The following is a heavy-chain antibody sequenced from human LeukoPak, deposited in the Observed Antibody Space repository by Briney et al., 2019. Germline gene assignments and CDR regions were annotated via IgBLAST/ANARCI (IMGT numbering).Heavy chain of an antibody. CDR2: TSAYNGNT. V-gene: IGHV1-18*01. CDR3: ARGGYDFWSGYYNY. CDR1: GYTFTSYG. D-gene: IGHD3-3*01. J-gene: IGHJ4*02. Sequence: EASVKVSCKASGYTFTSYGISWVRQAPGQGLEWMGWTSAYNGNTNYAQKLQGRVTMTTDTSTSTAYMELRSLRSDDTAVYYCARGGYDFWSGYYNYWGQGTLVTVSS.